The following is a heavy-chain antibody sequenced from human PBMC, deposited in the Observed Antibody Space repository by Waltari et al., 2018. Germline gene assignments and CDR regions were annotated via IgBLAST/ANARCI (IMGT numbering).Heavy chain of an antibody. D-gene: IGHD1-1*01. CDR2: STRTGRTE. J-gene: IGHJ4*02. CDR3: VGDSGMVRFDY. Sequence: EVRLVESGGALVQPGGSLRLSCAASGFSFSTYSMHWFRQAPGKGLEWISYSTRTGRTEYYADSVKGRFTISRDNCKNSLFLQMNSLKAEDTAVYYCVGDSGMVRFDYWGQGTLVSVSS. CDR1: GFSFSTYS. V-gene: IGHV3-48*01.